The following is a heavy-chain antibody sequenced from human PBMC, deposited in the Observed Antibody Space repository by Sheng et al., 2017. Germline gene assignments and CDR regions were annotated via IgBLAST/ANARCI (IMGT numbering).Heavy chain of an antibody. J-gene: IGHJ4*02. CDR1: SGSISSSSYY. V-gene: IGHV4-39*06. CDR3: AAPRVGYHDTGHFDN. CDR2: IYSSGST. D-gene: IGHD5-12*01. Sequence: RLQLQESGPGLVKPSETLSLTCTVSSGSISSSSYYWGWIRQPPGKGLEWIGSIYSSGSTFYKSSLQSRVTISADTSKNQFSLKLSSVTAADTAVYYCAAPRVGYHDTGHFDNWGQGTLLTVFS.